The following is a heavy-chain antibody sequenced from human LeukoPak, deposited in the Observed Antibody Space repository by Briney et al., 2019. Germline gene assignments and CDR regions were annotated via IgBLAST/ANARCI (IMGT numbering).Heavy chain of an antibody. Sequence: ASVKVSCKASGYIFTKYVVHWVRQAPGQRPEWMGWIKAGNGGTKYSQNFQDRLTITRDTSAGTVYMELSSLTSEDTALYYCARDDCGDTCYPGGYWGQGTLVTVSS. D-gene: IGHD2-21*01. CDR1: GYIFTKYV. CDR3: ARDDCGDTCYPGGY. J-gene: IGHJ4*02. V-gene: IGHV1-3*01. CDR2: IKAGNGGT.